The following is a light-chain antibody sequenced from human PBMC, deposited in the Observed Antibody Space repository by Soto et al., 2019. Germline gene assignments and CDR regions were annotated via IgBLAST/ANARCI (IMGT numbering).Light chain of an antibody. CDR2: GAS. Sequence: EIVVTQSPATLSVSPGERATLSCRASQSVSSNLAWYQQKPGQAPRPLIYGASTRATVIPARFSGSGSGTEFTLTLSSLQAEDFAVYYCQQYNNLPRYTFGQGTKLEIK. CDR3: QQYNNLPRYT. J-gene: IGKJ2*01. CDR1: QSVSSN. V-gene: IGKV3-15*01.